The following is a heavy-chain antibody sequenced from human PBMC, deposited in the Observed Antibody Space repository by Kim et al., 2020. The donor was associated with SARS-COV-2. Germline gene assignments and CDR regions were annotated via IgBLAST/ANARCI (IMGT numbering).Heavy chain of an antibody. D-gene: IGHD2-21*02. Sequence: PVKGRFTISRDDSKNTLYLQMNSLKTEDTAVYYCTTMVTAPPYYYGMDVWGQGTTVSVSS. CDR3: TTMVTAPPYYYGMDV. V-gene: IGHV3-15*01. J-gene: IGHJ6*02.